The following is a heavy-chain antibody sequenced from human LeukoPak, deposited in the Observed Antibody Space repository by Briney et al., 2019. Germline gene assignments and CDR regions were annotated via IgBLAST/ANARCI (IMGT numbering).Heavy chain of an antibody. CDR3: AKHYPGQTYNDSAFDI. V-gene: IGHV3-23*01. Sequence: PGGSLTLSSAASAVTSSNYAMSCVRQARGKGLEWLSGLGGSGGSTDYADSVKGRYTISRDNSKNTLYLQMNSLRAEDTAVYYCAKHYPGQTYNDSAFDIWGKGTLVTVSS. CDR2: LGGSGGST. D-gene: IGHD3-22*01. J-gene: IGHJ3*02. CDR1: AVTSSNYA.